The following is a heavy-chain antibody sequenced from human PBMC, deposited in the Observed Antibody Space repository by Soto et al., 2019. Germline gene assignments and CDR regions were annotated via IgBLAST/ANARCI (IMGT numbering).Heavy chain of an antibody. D-gene: IGHD1-26*01. CDR1: GFTFSNYA. V-gene: IGHV3-23*01. J-gene: IGHJ2*01. CDR2: ISSSVDST. CDR3: AKDPGGGATNWYFDL. Sequence: QLLESGGGLVQPGGSLRLSCAASGFTFSNYAMSWVRQAPGKGLEWVSSISSSVDSTYYADSVKGRFTISRDNSKNTLYPQMNSLRAEDTAVYYCAKDPGGGATNWYFDLWGRGTLVTVSS.